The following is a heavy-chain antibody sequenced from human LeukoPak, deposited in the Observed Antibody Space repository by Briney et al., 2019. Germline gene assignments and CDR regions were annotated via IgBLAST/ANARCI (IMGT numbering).Heavy chain of an antibody. J-gene: IGHJ4*02. Sequence: PGGSLRLSCAASGFTSGFTFSIYAMSWVRQTPGKGLEWVSVITGNSGDTYYADSVKGRFTISRDNSKNTLYLQMNSLRAEDTAVYYCAKSQRQYYFDYWGQGTLVTVSS. D-gene: IGHD1-1*01. V-gene: IGHV3-23*01. CDR2: ITGNSGDT. CDR1: GFTFSIYA. CDR3: AKSQRQYYFDY.